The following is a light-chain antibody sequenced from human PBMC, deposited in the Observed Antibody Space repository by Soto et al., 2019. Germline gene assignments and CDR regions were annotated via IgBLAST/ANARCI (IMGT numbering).Light chain of an antibody. CDR1: STDVGRYNY. J-gene: IGLJ1*01. V-gene: IGLV2-14*01. CDR3: TSYTSDSTYV. CDR2: DVS. Sequence: QPVRAQPASGSGAPVQSISISCTGTSTDVGRYNYVSWYQQHPGKAPKLMVYDVSNRPSWVSNRFSGSKSGITASLTISGLQAEDEADYYCTSYTSDSTYVFGTGTKVTVL.